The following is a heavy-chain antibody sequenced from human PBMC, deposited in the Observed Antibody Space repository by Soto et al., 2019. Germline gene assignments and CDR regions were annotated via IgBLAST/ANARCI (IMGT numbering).Heavy chain of an antibody. CDR1: GYTFSNYG. Sequence: ASVKVSCKASGYTFSNYGIHWVRQAPGQRLEWMGWINAGNGNTKYSQKFQGRVTLTRDTSTSTAYMELRSLRSDDTAVYYCARDPTVWFGELLGYYYGMDVWGQGTTVTVSS. V-gene: IGHV1-3*01. D-gene: IGHD3-10*01. CDR2: INAGNGNT. J-gene: IGHJ6*02. CDR3: ARDPTVWFGELLGYYYGMDV.